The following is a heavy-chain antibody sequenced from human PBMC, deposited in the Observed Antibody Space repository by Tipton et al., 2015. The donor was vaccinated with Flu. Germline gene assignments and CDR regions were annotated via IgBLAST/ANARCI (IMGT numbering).Heavy chain of an antibody. CDR3: ARDRAAAAPDY. J-gene: IGHJ4*02. V-gene: IGHV3-21*01. CDR2: VSSSSSYI. D-gene: IGHD6-13*01. Sequence: SLRLSCSASGFSFSIHGMNWVRQAPGKGLEWVSCVSSSSSYIYYADSVKGRFTISRDNAKNSLYLEMNSLRAEDTAVYYCARDRAAAAPDYWDQGTLVTVSS. CDR1: GFSFSIHG.